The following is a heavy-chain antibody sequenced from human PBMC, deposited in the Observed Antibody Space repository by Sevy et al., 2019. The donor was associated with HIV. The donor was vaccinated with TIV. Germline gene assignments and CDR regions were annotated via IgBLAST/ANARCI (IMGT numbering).Heavy chain of an antibody. D-gene: IGHD6-19*01. CDR1: GGSISSYY. CDR3: ASVIAVAGRVSFDI. CDR2: IYTSGST. Sequence: SETLSLTCTVSGGSISSYYWSWIRQPAGKGLEWIGCIYTSGSTNYNPSLKSRVTMSVDTSKNQFSLKLSSVTAADTAVYYCASVIAVAGRVSFDIWGQGTMVTVSS. V-gene: IGHV4-4*07. J-gene: IGHJ3*02.